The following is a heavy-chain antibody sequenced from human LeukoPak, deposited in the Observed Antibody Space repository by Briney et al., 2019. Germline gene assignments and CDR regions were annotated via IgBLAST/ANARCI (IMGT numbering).Heavy chain of an antibody. J-gene: IGHJ4*02. D-gene: IGHD1-26*01. CDR3: TRGGELMNF. Sequence: PSQTLSLTCTVSGASVNSGNYYWTWIRQPAGKRLEWIGRIYTSGSTNYNPSLKSRVTISIDASKNQFSLRLSSVTAADTAVYYCTRGGELMNFWGQGTLVTVSS. V-gene: IGHV4-61*02. CDR2: IYTSGST. CDR1: GASVNSGNYY.